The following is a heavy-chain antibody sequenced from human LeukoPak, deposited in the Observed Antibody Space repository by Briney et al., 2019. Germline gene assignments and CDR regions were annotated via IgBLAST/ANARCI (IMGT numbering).Heavy chain of an antibody. D-gene: IGHD1/OR15-1a*01. V-gene: IGHV3-11*01. CDR1: GFTFSDYY. CDR2: ISSSGSTI. J-gene: IGHJ4*02. CDR3: ARDRDRGPRTSDY. Sequence: GGSLRLSCAASGFTFSDYYMSWIRQAPGKGLEWVSYISSSGSTIYYADSVKGRFTISRDNAKNSLYLQMNSLRAEDTAVYYCARDRDRGPRTSDYWGQGTLVTVSS.